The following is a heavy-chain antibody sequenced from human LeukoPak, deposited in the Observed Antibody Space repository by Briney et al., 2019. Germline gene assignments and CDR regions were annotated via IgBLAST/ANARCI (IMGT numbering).Heavy chain of an antibody. CDR3: ASLDFDL. CDR2: INRSGST. D-gene: IGHD3-16*01. V-gene: IGHV4-34*01. CDR1: GGSFSGYY. J-gene: IGHJ2*01. Sequence: SETLSLTCAVYGGSFSGYYWSWIRQPPGKGLEWIGEINRSGSTNYNPSLKSRVTISGDTSKNQFSLKLSSVTAADTAIYYCASLDFDLWGRGTLVTVSS.